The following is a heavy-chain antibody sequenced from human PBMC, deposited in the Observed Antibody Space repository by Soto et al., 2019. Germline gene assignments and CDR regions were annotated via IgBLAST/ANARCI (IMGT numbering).Heavy chain of an antibody. V-gene: IGHV4-31*03. D-gene: IGHD6-19*01. CDR3: AREAGVHYFDY. J-gene: IGHJ4*02. CDR1: GASISSGDCY. Sequence: QVQLQESGPGLVKPSQTLSLTCSVSGASISSGDCYWSWIRQHPGKGLEWIGYIYYSGTTYYNPSLTSRVSISVDTSQNQFSLKLSSVTAADTAVYYCAREAGVHYFDYWGQGTLVTVSS. CDR2: IYYSGTT.